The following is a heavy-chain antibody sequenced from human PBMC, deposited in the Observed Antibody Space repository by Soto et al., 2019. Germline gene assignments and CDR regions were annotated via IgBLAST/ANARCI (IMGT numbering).Heavy chain of an antibody. J-gene: IGHJ5*02. D-gene: IGHD6-13*01. CDR3: AKALDIGIAAAGTPWFDP. CDR2: ISGSGGST. Sequence: EVQLLESGGGLVQPGGSLRLSCAASGFTFSSYAMSWVRQAPGKGLEWVSAISGSGGSTYYADSVKGRFTISRDNSKNTLYLQMNSLRAEDTAVYYCAKALDIGIAAAGTPWFDPWGQGTLVTVSS. V-gene: IGHV3-23*01. CDR1: GFTFSSYA.